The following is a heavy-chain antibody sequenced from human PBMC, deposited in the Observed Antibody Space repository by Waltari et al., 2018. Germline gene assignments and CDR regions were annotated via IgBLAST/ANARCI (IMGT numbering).Heavy chain of an antibody. Sequence: QVQLQESGPGLVKPSQTLSLTCTVSGGSISRGSYYWSWIRQPAGKGLEWIGRIYTSGSTNYNPSLKSRVTISVDTSKNQFSLKLSSVTAADTAVYYCARTRILYDTNYYYYYMDVWGKGTTVTVSS. CDR3: ARTRILYDTNYYYYYMDV. D-gene: IGHD3-22*01. CDR1: GGSISRGSYY. J-gene: IGHJ6*03. CDR2: IYTSGST. V-gene: IGHV4-61*02.